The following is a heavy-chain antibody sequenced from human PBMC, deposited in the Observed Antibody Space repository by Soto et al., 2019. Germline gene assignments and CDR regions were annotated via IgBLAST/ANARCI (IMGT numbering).Heavy chain of an antibody. V-gene: IGHV1-18*01. D-gene: IGHD4-17*01. Sequence: ASVKVSCKASGYTFTSYGVSWVRQAPGQGLEWMGWISAYNGNTNYAQKLQGRVTMTTDTSTSTAYMELRSLRSDDTDVYYCARDPEVTTPDYWGQGTLVTVSS. CDR1: GYTFTSYG. CDR2: ISAYNGNT. CDR3: ARDPEVTTPDY. J-gene: IGHJ4*02.